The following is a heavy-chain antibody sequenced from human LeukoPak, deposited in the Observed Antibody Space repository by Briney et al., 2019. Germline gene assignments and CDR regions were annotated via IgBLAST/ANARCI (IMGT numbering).Heavy chain of an antibody. V-gene: IGHV3-30*04. D-gene: IGHD3-10*02. Sequence: GGSLRLSCAASGFTFSSYAMHWVRQAPGKGLEWVAFISYDESNKYYADSVKGRFTISRDNSKSTLFLQMNSLRAEDTAVYYCAELGITMIGGVWGKGTTVTISS. CDR1: GFTFSSYA. J-gene: IGHJ6*04. CDR3: AELGITMIGGV. CDR2: ISYDESNK.